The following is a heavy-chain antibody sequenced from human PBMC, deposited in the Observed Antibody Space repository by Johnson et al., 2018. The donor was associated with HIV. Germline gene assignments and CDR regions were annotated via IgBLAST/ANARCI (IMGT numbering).Heavy chain of an antibody. D-gene: IGHD3-3*01. J-gene: IGHJ3*01. CDR1: GFTFCDFF. Sequence: VQLVESGGGLVQPGGCLRLSCTGSGFTFCDFFMSWVRQAPGKGLEWVGLIRSKAYGGTTEYAASVKGRFTISRDDSKSIAYLQMSRLKSDDTAVYYCTRGGITIFGVVDAFDLWGLGTMVTVSS. CDR3: TRGGITIFGVVDAFDL. V-gene: IGHV3-49*04. CDR2: IRSKAYGGTT.